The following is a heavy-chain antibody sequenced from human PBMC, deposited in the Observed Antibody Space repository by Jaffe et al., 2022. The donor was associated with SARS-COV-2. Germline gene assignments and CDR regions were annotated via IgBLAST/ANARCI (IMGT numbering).Heavy chain of an antibody. CDR1: GGSFSGYY. J-gene: IGHJ5*02. Sequence: QVQLQQWGAGLLKPSETLSLTCAVYGGSFSGYYWSWIRQPPGKGLEWIGEINHSGSTNYNPSLKSRVTISVDTSKNQFSLKLSSVTAADTAVYYCARGGGWLPPLGYNWFDPWGQGTLVTVSS. D-gene: IGHD5-12*01. CDR2: INHSGST. CDR3: ARGGGWLPPLGYNWFDP. V-gene: IGHV4-34*01.